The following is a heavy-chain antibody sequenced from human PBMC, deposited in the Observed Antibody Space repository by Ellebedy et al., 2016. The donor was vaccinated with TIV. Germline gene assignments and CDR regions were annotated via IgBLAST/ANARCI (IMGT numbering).Heavy chain of an antibody. J-gene: IGHJ4*02. CDR2: TSYNGNHK. Sequence: GEYLKISCAVSGCTPTNHVLHCVRQAPAKGLEGVAGTSYNGNHKKYGDSVKGRFTISRDNSKNTLFLQMNSLRGDDTAIYYCAKDAVAVPGFLSRFDYWGQGTLVTVSS. V-gene: IGHV3-30*18. CDR3: AKDAVAVPGFLSRFDY. CDR1: GCTPTNHV. D-gene: IGHD6-19*01.